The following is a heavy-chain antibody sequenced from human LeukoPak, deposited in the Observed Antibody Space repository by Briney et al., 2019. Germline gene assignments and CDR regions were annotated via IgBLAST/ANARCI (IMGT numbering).Heavy chain of an antibody. CDR3: AKDRGSGSYRAFDY. V-gene: IGHV3-23*01. J-gene: IGHJ4*02. CDR2: VIARGGST. Sequence: GGSLRLSCASSGFTFSSYAMSWVRQAPGKGLEWVSAVIARGGSTYYADSVKGRFTISRDNSRNKLYLQMNSQRVDDTSVKYVAKDRGSGSYRAFDYWGQGTLVTASS. D-gene: IGHD3-10*01. CDR1: GFTFSSYA.